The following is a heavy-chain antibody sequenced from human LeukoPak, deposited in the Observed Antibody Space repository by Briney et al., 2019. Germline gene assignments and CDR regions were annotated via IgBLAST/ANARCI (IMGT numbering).Heavy chain of an antibody. J-gene: IGHJ4*02. Sequence: ASVKVSCKASGYTFTGYYMHWVRQAPGQGLEWMGWINPNSGGTNYAQKFQGRVTMTRDTSISTAYMELSRLRSDDTAVYYCARVTGDMITFGGVIGNSDYWGQGTLVTVSS. CDR2: INPNSGGT. CDR3: ARVTGDMITFGGVIGNSDY. D-gene: IGHD3-16*02. CDR1: GYTFTGYY. V-gene: IGHV1-2*02.